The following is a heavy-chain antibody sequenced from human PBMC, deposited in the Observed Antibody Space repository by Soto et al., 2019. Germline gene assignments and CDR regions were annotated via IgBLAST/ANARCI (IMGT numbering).Heavy chain of an antibody. J-gene: IGHJ4*02. CDR3: AREMIGSGSYDY. V-gene: IGHV3-21*01. CDR2: ISGNSNYM. D-gene: IGHD3-10*01. Sequence: VGSLRLSCAASGFTFSSYSMNWVRQAPGNGLEWVSSISGNSNYMYYADSVKGRFTISRDNAKNSLYLQMNSLRAEDTAVYYCAREMIGSGSYDYWGQGILVTVSS. CDR1: GFTFSSYS.